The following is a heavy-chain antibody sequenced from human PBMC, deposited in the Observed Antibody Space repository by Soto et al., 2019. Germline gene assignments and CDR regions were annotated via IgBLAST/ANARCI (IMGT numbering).Heavy chain of an antibody. Sequence: QMQLQESGPGLVKPSETLSLTCTVSGGSISSYYWSWIRQPPGKGLEWIGYNYYSGSTNYNPPLKRRVTISVGTPKNKFSLKLSSGTAADTAVYYCASRYGDRFDYRGQGTLFTVSS. J-gene: IGHJ4*02. D-gene: IGHD4-17*01. CDR2: NYYSGST. CDR1: GGSISSYY. CDR3: ASRYGDRFDY. V-gene: IGHV4-59*08.